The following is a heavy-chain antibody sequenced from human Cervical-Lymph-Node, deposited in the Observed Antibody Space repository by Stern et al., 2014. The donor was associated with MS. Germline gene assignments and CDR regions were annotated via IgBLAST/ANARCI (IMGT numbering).Heavy chain of an antibody. CDR2: IDPDDSYT. V-gene: IGHV5-51*01. CDR3: ASFSGSHSDAFDM. Sequence: VQLVQSGAEVKKAGESLKISCKGYGYSFSSYWIGWVRQMPGKGLDWMGIIDPDDSYTRYSPSFQVQFAISSNKSISTAYLQWSRLKASDTAMYFCASFSGSHSDAFDMWGQGTMVTVSS. D-gene: IGHD1-26*01. J-gene: IGHJ3*02. CDR1: GYSFSSYW.